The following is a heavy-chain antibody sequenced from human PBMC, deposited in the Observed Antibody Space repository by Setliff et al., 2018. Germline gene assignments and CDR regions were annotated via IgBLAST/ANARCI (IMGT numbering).Heavy chain of an antibody. J-gene: IGHJ6*03. D-gene: IGHD3-10*01. Sequence: SETLSLTCRVSGGSISSGNYYWGLIRQPPGKGLEWVATIYYSGSTYSNPSLKSRLIISVDAPDDQFSVKLSSVTAADTAVYYCARHKSNGSGSYPSLYMDVWGKGIMVTVS. CDR1: GGSISSGNYY. V-gene: IGHV4-39*01. CDR3: ARHKSNGSGSYPSLYMDV. CDR2: IYYSGST.